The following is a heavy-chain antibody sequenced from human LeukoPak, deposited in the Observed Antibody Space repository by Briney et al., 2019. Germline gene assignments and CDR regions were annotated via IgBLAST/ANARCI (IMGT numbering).Heavy chain of an antibody. Sequence: SETLSLTCAVYGGSFSGYYWSWIRQPPGKGLEWIGEINHSGSTNYNPSPKSRVTISVDTSKNQFSLKLSSVTAADTAVYYCARRDRPGMLDYWGQGTLVTVSS. CDR2: INHSGST. D-gene: IGHD2-8*01. V-gene: IGHV4-34*01. J-gene: IGHJ4*02. CDR1: GGSFSGYY. CDR3: ARRDRPGMLDY.